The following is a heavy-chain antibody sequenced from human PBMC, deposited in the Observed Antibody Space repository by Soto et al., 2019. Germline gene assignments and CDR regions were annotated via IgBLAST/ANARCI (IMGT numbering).Heavy chain of an antibody. CDR2: IIPIFGTA. D-gene: IGHD5-12*01. CDR3: ARGNHRWLQLWYFDL. V-gene: IGHV1-69*12. Sequence: QVQLVQSGTGVKKPGSSVTISSKASGGTFSSYTISWVRQAPGQGLEWMGGIIPIFGTANYAQKFQGRVTITADESTSTAYMDLSSLRSEDTAVYYCARGNHRWLQLWYFDLWGRGTLVTVSS. CDR1: GGTFSSYT. J-gene: IGHJ2*01.